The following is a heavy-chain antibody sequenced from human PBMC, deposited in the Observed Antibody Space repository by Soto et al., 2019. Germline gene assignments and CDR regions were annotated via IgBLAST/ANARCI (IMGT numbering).Heavy chain of an antibody. CDR2: ISSGGEYI. D-gene: IGHD5-12*01. V-gene: IGHV3-21*02. CDR1: GFTFSSYT. J-gene: IGHJ4*02. Sequence: EVQVVQSGGGLVKPGGSLRLSCAASGFTFSSYTLAWVRQAPGKGLEWVSSISSGGEYIYYAESFKGRIAISRDNARNSLSLQMNSLRAEDTAVYFCAMHPNSSGFGGFFDYWGQGTLVTVSS. CDR3: AMHPNSSGFGGFFDY.